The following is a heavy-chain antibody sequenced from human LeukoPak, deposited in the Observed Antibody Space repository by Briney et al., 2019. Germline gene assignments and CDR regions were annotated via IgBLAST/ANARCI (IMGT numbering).Heavy chain of an antibody. Sequence: PGGSLRLSCAASGFTFSSYAMHWVRQAPGRGLEWVGNINPDGSETYYVDSMKGRFTISRDNAKDSVYLQMNTLRIEDTAVYYCLGSADRGWGQGTLVTVSS. CDR2: INPDGSET. CDR3: LGSADRG. J-gene: IGHJ4*02. V-gene: IGHV3-7*01. CDR1: GFTFSSYA. D-gene: IGHD6-25*01.